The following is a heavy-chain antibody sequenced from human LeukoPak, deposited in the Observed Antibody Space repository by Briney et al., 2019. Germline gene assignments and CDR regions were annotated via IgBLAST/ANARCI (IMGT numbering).Heavy chain of an antibody. Sequence: GGALRLSCAASGFTFSNYWMHWVRQAPGKGLVWVSRINTDGSSTSYADSVKGRFTISRDNAKNTLYLQMNSLRAEDTAVYYCAFTVYSGSYLGYYYYYMDVWGKGTTVTVSS. D-gene: IGHD1-26*01. CDR1: GFTFSNYW. CDR2: INTDGSST. V-gene: IGHV3-74*01. J-gene: IGHJ6*03. CDR3: AFTVYSGSYLGYYYYYMDV.